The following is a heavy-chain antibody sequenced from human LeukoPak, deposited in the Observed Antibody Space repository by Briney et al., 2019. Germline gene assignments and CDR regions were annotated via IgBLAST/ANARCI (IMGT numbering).Heavy chain of an antibody. Sequence: PSETLSLTCTVSGGSISSYYWSWIRQPPGKGLEWIGYIYYSGSTNYNPSLKSRVTISVDTSKNQFSLKLSSVTAADTAVYYCARLKAGRPTPFDYWGQGTLVTVSS. J-gene: IGHJ4*02. CDR2: IYYSGST. CDR1: GGSISSYY. CDR3: ARLKAGRPTPFDY. V-gene: IGHV4-59*08.